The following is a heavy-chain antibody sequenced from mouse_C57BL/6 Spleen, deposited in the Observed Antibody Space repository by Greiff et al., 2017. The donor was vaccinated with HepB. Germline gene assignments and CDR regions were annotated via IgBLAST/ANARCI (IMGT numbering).Heavy chain of an antibody. CDR3: ARSDYYGSSYGGYFDV. Sequence: QVQLKESGAELARPGASVKLSCKAFGYTFTSYGISWVKQRTGQGLEWIGEIYPRSGNTYYNEKFKGKATLTADKSSSTAYMELRSLTSEDSAVYFCARSDYYGSSYGGYFDVWGTGTTVTVSS. V-gene: IGHV1-81*01. D-gene: IGHD1-1*01. CDR1: GYTFTSYG. J-gene: IGHJ1*03. CDR2: IYPRSGNT.